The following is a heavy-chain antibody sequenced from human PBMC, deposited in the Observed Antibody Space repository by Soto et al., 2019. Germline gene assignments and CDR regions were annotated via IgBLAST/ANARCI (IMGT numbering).Heavy chain of an antibody. CDR3: ARDLDDGSKPNSGYYYYYYGMDV. CDR1: GFTFSSYA. Sequence: PGGSLRLSCAASGFTFSSYAMSWVRQAPGKGLEWVSAISGSGGSTYYADSVKGRFTISRDNAKNTLYLQMNSLRAEDTAVYYRARDLDDGSKPNSGYYYYYYGMDVWGQGTTVTVSS. V-gene: IGHV3-23*01. J-gene: IGHJ6*02. D-gene: IGHD1-26*01. CDR2: ISGSGGST.